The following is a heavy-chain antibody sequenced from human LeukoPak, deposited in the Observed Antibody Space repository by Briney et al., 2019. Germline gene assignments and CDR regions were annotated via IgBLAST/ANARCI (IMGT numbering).Heavy chain of an antibody. V-gene: IGHV4-39*01. D-gene: IGHD2-8*01. CDR3: ARLIGGGRKWSYEAEPADY. CDR1: GGSISSSSYY. CDR2: IYYSGSN. J-gene: IGHJ4*02. Sequence: TWETLSLTCTVSGGSISSSSYYWGWLRQPPGKGLEWIGSIYYSGSNYYNPSLKSRVTISVDKSKNQFSLKLSSVTAADTAVYYCARLIGGGRKWSYEAEPADYWGQRTQVTVSS.